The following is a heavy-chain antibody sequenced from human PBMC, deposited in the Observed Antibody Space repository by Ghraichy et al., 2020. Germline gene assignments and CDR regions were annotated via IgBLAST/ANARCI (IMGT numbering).Heavy chain of an antibody. D-gene: IGHD3-3*01. CDR1: GGSFSGYY. CDR3: ARAQYYDFWSGYFH. CDR2: INHSGST. V-gene: IGHV4-34*01. J-gene: IGHJ4*02. Sequence: SETLSLTCAVYGGSFSGYYWSWIRQPPGKGLEWIGEINHSGSTNYNPSLKSRVTISVDTSKNQFSLKLSSVTAADTAVYYCARAQYYDFWSGYFHWGQGTLVTVSS.